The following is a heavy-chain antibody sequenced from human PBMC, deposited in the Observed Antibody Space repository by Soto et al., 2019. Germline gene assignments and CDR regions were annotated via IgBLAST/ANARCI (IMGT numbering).Heavy chain of an antibody. J-gene: IGHJ6*02. V-gene: IGHV3-30*18. CDR1: GFTFSSYG. CDR2: ISYDGSNK. CDR3: AKEPIPVYYYYGMDV. Sequence: QVQLVESGGGVVQPGRSLRLSCAASGFTFSSYGMHWVRQAPGKGLEWVAVISYDGSNKYYADSVKGRFTISRDNSKNTLYLQMNSLSAEDTAVYYCAKEPIPVYYYYGMDVWGQGTTVTVSS.